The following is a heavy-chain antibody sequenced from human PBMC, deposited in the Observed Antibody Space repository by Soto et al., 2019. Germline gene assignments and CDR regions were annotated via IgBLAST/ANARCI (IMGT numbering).Heavy chain of an antibody. V-gene: IGHV1-2*04. J-gene: IGHJ6*02. CDR2: INPNSGGT. Sequence: QVQLVQSGAEVKKPGASVKVSCKASGYTFTGYYMHWVRQAPGQGLEWMGWINPNSGGTNYAQKFQGWVTMTRDTSISTAYMELSSMRSDDTAVYYCAREREDLDSSSWYRGEYSMDVLGQGTTVTVSS. D-gene: IGHD6-13*01. CDR1: GYTFTGYY. CDR3: AREREDLDSSSWYRGEYSMDV.